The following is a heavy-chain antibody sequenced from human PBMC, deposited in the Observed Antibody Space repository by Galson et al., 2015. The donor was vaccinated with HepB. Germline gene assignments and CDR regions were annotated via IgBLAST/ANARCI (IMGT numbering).Heavy chain of an antibody. CDR2: VYYSGST. Sequence: ETLSLTCTVSGGSISSSGYYWGWFRQPPGKGLEWIGSVYYSGSTYYNPSLKSRVTISVDTSKNQFSLRLTSVTAADTAIYYCASMGTTVTIGVDYWGQGTLVTVSS. D-gene: IGHD4-17*01. V-gene: IGHV4-39*07. CDR3: ASMGTTVTIGVDY. CDR1: GGSISSSGYY. J-gene: IGHJ4*02.